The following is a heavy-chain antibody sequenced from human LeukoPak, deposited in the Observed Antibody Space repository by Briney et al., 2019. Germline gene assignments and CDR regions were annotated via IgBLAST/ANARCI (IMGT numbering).Heavy chain of an antibody. D-gene: IGHD4-11*01. CDR1: GGSFSRYY. CDR3: ARGNMWDYRRYYYYMDV. J-gene: IGHJ6*03. CDR2: INHSGST. Sequence: SDTLSLTCAVNGGSFSRYYWSWIRQPPGKGLEWIGEINHSGSTNYNPSLKSRVTISVDTSKNQFSLKLNSVTAADTAIYYCARGNMWDYRRYYYYMDVWGKGTTATVSS. V-gene: IGHV4-34*01.